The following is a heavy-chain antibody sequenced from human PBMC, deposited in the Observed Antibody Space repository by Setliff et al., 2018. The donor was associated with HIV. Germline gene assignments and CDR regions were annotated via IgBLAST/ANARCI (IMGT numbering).Heavy chain of an antibody. J-gene: IGHJ5*02. Sequence: GASVKVSCKASGYTFTNYAMHWVRQAPGQRLEWMGWINAGNGNTKYSQKFQGRVTITGDTSASTAYMELSSLRSEDTAVYYCARDPHRYFRGTVSTSWFDPWGQGTLVTVSS. CDR3: ARDPHRYFRGTVSTSWFDP. CDR2: INAGNGNT. D-gene: IGHD4-4*01. CDR1: GYTFTNYA. V-gene: IGHV1-3*01.